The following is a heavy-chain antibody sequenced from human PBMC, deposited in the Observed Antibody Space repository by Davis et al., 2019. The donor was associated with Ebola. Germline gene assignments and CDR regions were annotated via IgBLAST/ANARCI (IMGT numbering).Heavy chain of an antibody. D-gene: IGHD3-22*01. Sequence: KVSCKASGYTFTNYLVGWLRQVAGKGPEWLGIINPGDSDTRYSPSTQGQVTVSSDKSINTADLQWSSLKASDTAMYYCATLVHNSSGLWGQGTLVTVSP. CDR1: GYTFTNYL. CDR2: INPGDSDT. V-gene: IGHV5-51*01. CDR3: ATLVHNSSGL. J-gene: IGHJ4*02.